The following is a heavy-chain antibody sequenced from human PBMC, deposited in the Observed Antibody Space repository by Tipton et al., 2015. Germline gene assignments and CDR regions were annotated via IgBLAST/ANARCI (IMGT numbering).Heavy chain of an antibody. V-gene: IGHV4-61*02. J-gene: IGHJ4*02. CDR3: ARESYNEGWYADS. Sequence: TLSLTCTVSGASISSGSWSWIRQAAGKGLEWIGRVYSSGKSDSNPSFRSRFIISLDRSMNHFSLRLSSVTAADTALYYCARESYNEGWYADSWGQGTLVTVSS. CDR2: VYSSGKS. CDR1: GASISSGS. D-gene: IGHD6-19*01.